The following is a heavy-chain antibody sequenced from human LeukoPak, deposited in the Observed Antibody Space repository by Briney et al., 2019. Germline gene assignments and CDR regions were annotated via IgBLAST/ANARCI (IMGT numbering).Heavy chain of an antibody. CDR2: IWYDGSNK. D-gene: IGHD3-22*01. CDR1: GFTFSDYG. J-gene: IGHJ4*02. CDR3: ARGVDYYENSGTIDY. Sequence: PGNSLRLSCTASGFTFSDYGMHWVRQPPGKGLEWVAIIWYDGSNKKYEDSVKGRFTISRDNSKNTLYLQMNSLRAEDTAVYYCARGVDYYENSGTIDYWGQGTLVTVSS. V-gene: IGHV3-33*01.